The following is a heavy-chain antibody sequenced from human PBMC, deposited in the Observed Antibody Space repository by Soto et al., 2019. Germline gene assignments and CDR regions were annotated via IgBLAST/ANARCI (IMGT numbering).Heavy chain of an antibody. V-gene: IGHV4-59*01. CDR3: AGGNDYEELEAFRI. CDR1: GVSISTYY. CDR2: IYYSGNT. D-gene: IGHD5-12*01. Sequence: QVQLQESGPGLVKPSETLFTTSSVSGVSISTYYWSWIRQPPGKGLEWLGYIYYSGNTNYKPSRKSRVTISEDTSKSQFSLTLSSVTAADTAEYYCAGGNDYEELEAFRIWGQGTKVTVSS. J-gene: IGHJ3*02.